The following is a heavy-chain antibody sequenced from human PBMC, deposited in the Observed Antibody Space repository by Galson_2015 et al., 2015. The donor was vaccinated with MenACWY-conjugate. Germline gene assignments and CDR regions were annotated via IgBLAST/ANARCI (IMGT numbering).Heavy chain of an antibody. CDR1: GFTFSRYW. CDR2: INRDGTST. V-gene: IGHV3-74*01. CDR3: VRDHGDVVAAVPGDYFAY. J-gene: IGHJ4*02. Sequence: SLRLSCAVSGFTFSRYWMHWVRQVPGKGLMWVSRINRDGTSTTYADSVKGRFTISRDNAKKTLDLQMYSLRAEDTAMYYCVRDHGDVVAAVPGDYFAYWGRGTLVTVSS. D-gene: IGHD2-15*01.